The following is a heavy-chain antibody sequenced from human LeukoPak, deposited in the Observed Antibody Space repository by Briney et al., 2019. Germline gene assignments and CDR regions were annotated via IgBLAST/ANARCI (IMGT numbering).Heavy chain of an antibody. CDR2: IKQDGSEK. CDR1: GFTFSSYW. J-gene: IGHJ4*02. CDR3: ARGESGRYFDWFDY. V-gene: IGHV3-7*01. D-gene: IGHD3-9*01. Sequence: GGSLRLSCAASGFTFSSYWMSWVRQAPGKGLEWVANIKQDGSEKYYVDSVKGRFTIPRDNAKNSLYLQMNSLRAEDTAVYYCARGESGRYFDWFDYWGQGTLVTVSS.